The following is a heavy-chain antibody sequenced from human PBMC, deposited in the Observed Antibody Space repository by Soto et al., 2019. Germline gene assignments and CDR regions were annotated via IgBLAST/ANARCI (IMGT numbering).Heavy chain of an antibody. V-gene: IGHV1-46*03. CDR3: ARDRFYYDSSNHYSDIDAFDI. D-gene: IGHD3-22*01. CDR2: INPSGGST. Sequence: QVQLVQSGAEVKKPGASVKVACKASGYTFTSYYMHWVRQAPGQGLEWMGIINPSGGSTTYAQKFQGRVTMTRDTSTNIVYMELSSLRSEDTAVYFCARDRFYYDSSNHYSDIDAFDIWGQGTMVTVSS. J-gene: IGHJ3*02. CDR1: GYTFTSYY.